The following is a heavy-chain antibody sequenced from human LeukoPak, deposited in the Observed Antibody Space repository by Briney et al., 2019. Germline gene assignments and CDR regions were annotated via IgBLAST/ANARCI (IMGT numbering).Heavy chain of an antibody. Sequence: SETLSLTCAVYGGSFSGYYWSWIRQPPGKGLEWIGEINHSGSTNYNPSLKSRVTISVDTSKNQFSLKLSSVTAADTAVYYCARGDYDSSGSFDYWGQGTLVPVSS. CDR3: ARGDYDSSGSFDY. CDR2: INHSGST. J-gene: IGHJ4*02. D-gene: IGHD3-22*01. V-gene: IGHV4-34*01. CDR1: GGSFSGYY.